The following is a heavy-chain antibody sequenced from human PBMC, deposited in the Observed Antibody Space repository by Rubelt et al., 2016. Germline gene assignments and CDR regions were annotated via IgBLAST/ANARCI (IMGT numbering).Heavy chain of an antibody. V-gene: IGHV1-18*01. CDR3: ARGVYSSSFTIDY. Sequence: QVRLVQSGAEVKKPGASVKVSCKASGYTFTNYGISWVRQAPGQGLEWMGWISAYNGNTNYAQRVQGRVTMTTDTATSTAHRGLRSLRSDDTAVYYCARGVYSSSFTIDYWGQGTLLTVSS. J-gene: IGHJ4*02. CDR1: GYTFTNYG. CDR2: ISAYNGNT. D-gene: IGHD6-6*01.